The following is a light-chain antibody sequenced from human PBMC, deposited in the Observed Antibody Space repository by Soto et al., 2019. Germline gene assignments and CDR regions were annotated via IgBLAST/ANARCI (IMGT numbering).Light chain of an antibody. CDR1: QSIGGF. V-gene: IGKV1-39*01. Sequence: DIQLTQSPSSLSISVGDTITITCRASQSIGGFLNWYQQKLGKAPKILIYAASSLQSGVPSRFSGSGSGTDGTITISSLKKEDGATYYCQQRYSNPRTFGGGTKVDIK. J-gene: IGKJ4*01. CDR2: AAS. CDR3: QQRYSNPRT.